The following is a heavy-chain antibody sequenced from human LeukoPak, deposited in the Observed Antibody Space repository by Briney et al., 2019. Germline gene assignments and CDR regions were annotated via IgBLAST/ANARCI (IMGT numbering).Heavy chain of an antibody. CDR2: INENGANT. V-gene: IGHV3-23*01. J-gene: IGHJ4*02. D-gene: IGHD5-18*01. Sequence: PVGSLRLSCAPSLVVFSVCGMSWVREAPGKGLEGGSTINENGANTHYADSVKGMSTISRDNSKNTLFLQMNSLRAEDTAVYYCVGWTQVHFDLWGQGTLVTVSS. CDR1: LVVFSVCG. CDR3: VGWTQVHFDL.